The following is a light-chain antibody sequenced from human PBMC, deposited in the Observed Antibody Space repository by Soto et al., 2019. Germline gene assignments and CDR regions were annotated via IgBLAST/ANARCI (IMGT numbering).Light chain of an antibody. V-gene: IGKV3-11*01. Sequence: EVVMTQSPGTLSLSPGEAATLSCRTSQSVSGNYLAWYQQKPGQSPRLVIYDASNRATGIPARFSGSGSETDFTLTISSLEPEDFAVYYCQHRMNWPLTFGQGTRLENK. CDR2: DAS. J-gene: IGKJ5*01. CDR1: QSVSGNY. CDR3: QHRMNWPLT.